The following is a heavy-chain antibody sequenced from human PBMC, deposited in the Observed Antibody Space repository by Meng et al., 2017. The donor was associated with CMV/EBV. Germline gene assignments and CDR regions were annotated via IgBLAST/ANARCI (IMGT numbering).Heavy chain of an antibody. CDR3: ATETQYYDSSGYPLR. V-gene: IGHV1-2*02. J-gene: IGHJ4*02. Sequence: ASVKVSCKASGYTFTSYAMNWVRQAPGQGLEWMGWINPNSGGTNYAQKFQGRVTMTRDTSISTAYMELSRLRSDDTAVYYCATETQYYDSSGYPLRWGQGTLVTVSS. CDR2: INPNSGGT. CDR1: GYTFTSYA. D-gene: IGHD3-22*01.